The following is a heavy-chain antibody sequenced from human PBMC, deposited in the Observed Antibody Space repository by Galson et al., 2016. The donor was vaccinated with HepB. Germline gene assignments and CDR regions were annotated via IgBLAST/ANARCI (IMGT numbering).Heavy chain of an antibody. J-gene: IGHJ5*02. V-gene: IGHV1-69*06. CDR2: IIPLFGAT. D-gene: IGHD3-10*01. CDR3: ARGGGGTMVRGVMPGWFDP. Sequence: SVKVSCKASGGTFSNFAISWLRQAPGQGLEWMRGIIPLFGATNYAQKFQGRVTITADKSTTTVYMDLSSLRSEDTAVYYCARGGGGTMVRGVMPGWFDPCGRGTLVTCSS. CDR1: GGTFSNFA.